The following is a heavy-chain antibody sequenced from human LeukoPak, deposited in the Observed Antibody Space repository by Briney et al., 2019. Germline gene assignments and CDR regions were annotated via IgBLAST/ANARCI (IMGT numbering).Heavy chain of an antibody. CDR3: AKDQNYDILTGLRWYYGMDV. D-gene: IGHD3-9*01. J-gene: IGHJ6*02. CDR2: ISGGGGIT. Sequence: GGSLRLSCAASGLTFTSYAMSWVRQAPGKGLEWVSTISGGGGITYYADSVKGRFTISRDSSKKTLYLQMNSLRGEDTAVYYCAKDQNYDILTGLRWYYGMDVWGQGTTVTVFS. V-gene: IGHV3-23*01. CDR1: GLTFTSYA.